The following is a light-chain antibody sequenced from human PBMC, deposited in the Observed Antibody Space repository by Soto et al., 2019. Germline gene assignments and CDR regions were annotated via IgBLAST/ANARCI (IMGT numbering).Light chain of an antibody. V-gene: IGKV3-20*01. CDR2: AAS. Sequence: EVVLTQSPGTVSLSPGERATLSCRASQSVTSNYLAWYQQKPGQAPRLLIYAASSRATGIPDWFSGSGSGTDFTLSISRLEPEDFGVYYCQQYGSSRTWTFGQGTKVEIK. J-gene: IGKJ1*01. CDR3: QQYGSSRTWT. CDR1: QSVTSNY.